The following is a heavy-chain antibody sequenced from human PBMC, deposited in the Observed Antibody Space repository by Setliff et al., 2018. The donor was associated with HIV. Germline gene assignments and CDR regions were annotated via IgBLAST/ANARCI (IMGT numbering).Heavy chain of an antibody. CDR3: ASYGGGFENDAFRV. J-gene: IGHJ3*01. Sequence: SETLSLTCTVSGGSTSSSSYYWGWIRQPPGKGLEWIGSIYYSGSTYYNPSLKSRVTISVDTSKNQFSLNVNSVTAADTAVYYCASYGGGFENDAFRVWGQGTMVTVSS. V-gene: IGHV4-39*01. CDR2: IYYSGST. D-gene: IGHD4-17*01. CDR1: GGSTSSSSYY.